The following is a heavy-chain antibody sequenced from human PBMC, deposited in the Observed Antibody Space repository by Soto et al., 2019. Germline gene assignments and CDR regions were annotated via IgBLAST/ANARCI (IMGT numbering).Heavy chain of an antibody. V-gene: IGHV3-23*01. CDR3: AKGLEGYYYYYYGMDV. CDR2: ISGSGGST. D-gene: IGHD4-17*01. Sequence: EVQLLESGGGLVQPGGSLRLSCAASGFTFSSYAMSWVRQAPGKGLEWVSSISGSGGSTYYSDSVKGPFTISRDNSNNTMYLQMNSLRAEDMAVYYCAKGLEGYYYYYYGMDVLGQGTTVTVSS. CDR1: GFTFSSYA. J-gene: IGHJ6*02.